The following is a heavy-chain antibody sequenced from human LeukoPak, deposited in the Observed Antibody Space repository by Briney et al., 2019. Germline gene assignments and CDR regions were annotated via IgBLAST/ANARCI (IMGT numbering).Heavy chain of an antibody. J-gene: IGHJ5*02. V-gene: IGHV1-8*01. CDR3: ARGNMYYDFWSGHRHYNWSDP. CDR1: GYTFTSYD. CDR2: MNPNSGNT. D-gene: IGHD3-3*01. Sequence: ASVKVSCKASGYTFTSYDINWVRQATGQGLEWMGWMNPNSGNTGYAQKFQGRVTMTRNTSISTAYMELSSLRSEDTAVYYCARGNMYYDFWSGHRHYNWSDPWGQGTLVTVSS.